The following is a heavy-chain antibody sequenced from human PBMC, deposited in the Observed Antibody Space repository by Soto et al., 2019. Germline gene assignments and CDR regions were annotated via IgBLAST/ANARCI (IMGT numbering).Heavy chain of an antibody. Sequence: SETLSLTCTVSGGSISSSSYYWGWIRQPPGKGLEWIGSIYYSGSTYYNPSLKSRVTISVDTSKNQFSLKLSSVTAADTAVYYCARQLLYSSGWSGHGDYWGQGTLVTVSS. CDR3: ARQLLYSSGWSGHGDY. V-gene: IGHV4-39*01. D-gene: IGHD6-19*01. CDR2: IYYSGST. CDR1: GGSISSSSYY. J-gene: IGHJ4*02.